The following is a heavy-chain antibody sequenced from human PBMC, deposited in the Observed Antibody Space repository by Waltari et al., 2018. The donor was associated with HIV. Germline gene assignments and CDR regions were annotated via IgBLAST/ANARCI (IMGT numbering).Heavy chain of an antibody. CDR1: GYSISSGYY. D-gene: IGHD3-22*01. V-gene: IGHV4-38-2*02. CDR3: ARSTDYYDSSGYSYAFDI. CDR2: IYHSGST. Sequence: QVQLQESGPGLVKPSETLSLTCTVSGYSISSGYYWGWIRQPPGKGLEWIGSIYHSGSTYYNPSLKSRVTISVDTSKNQFSLKLSSVTAADTAVYYCARSTDYYDSSGYSYAFDIWGQGTMVTVSS. J-gene: IGHJ3*02.